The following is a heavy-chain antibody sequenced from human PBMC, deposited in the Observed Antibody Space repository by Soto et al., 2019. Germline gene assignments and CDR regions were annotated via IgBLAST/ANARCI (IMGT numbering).Heavy chain of an antibody. V-gene: IGHV3-23*01. CDR2: ISGSGGST. CDR1: GFTFSSYA. D-gene: IGHD2-2*01. CDR3: AKASADIVVVPAAFDY. Sequence: EVQLLESGGGSVQPGGSLRLSCAASGFTFSSYAMSWVRQAPGKGLEWVSAISGSGGSTYYADSVKGRFTISRDNSKNTLYLQMNSLRAEDTAVYYCAKASADIVVVPAAFDYWGQGTLVTVSS. J-gene: IGHJ4*02.